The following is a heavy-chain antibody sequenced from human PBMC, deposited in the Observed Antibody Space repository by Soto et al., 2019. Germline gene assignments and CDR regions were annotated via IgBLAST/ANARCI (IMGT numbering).Heavy chain of an antibody. Sequence: QLQLQESGSGLVKPSQTLSLTCAVSGVSISSGGYSWSWIRQPPGKGMEWIGDIYHSGSTYYNPSLKSRVTISVDRSKNQFSLKLSSVTAADTAVYDCATTSVDYGEIDYWGQGTLVTVSS. V-gene: IGHV4-30-2*01. CDR1: GVSISSGGYS. J-gene: IGHJ4*02. CDR2: IYHSGST. D-gene: IGHD4-17*01. CDR3: ATTSVDYGEIDY.